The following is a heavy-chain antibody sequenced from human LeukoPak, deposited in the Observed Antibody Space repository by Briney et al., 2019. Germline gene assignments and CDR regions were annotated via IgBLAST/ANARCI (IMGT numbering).Heavy chain of an antibody. J-gene: IGHJ6*03. CDR3: ARVGREYSSLVYYYYYYYMDV. V-gene: IGHV1-69*05. D-gene: IGHD6-6*01. CDR1: GGTFSSYA. Sequence: SVTVSCKASGGTFSSYAISWVRQAPGQGLEWMGGIIPIFGTANYAQKFQGRVTITTDESTSTAYMELSSLRSEDTAVYYCARVGREYSSLVYYYYYYYMDVWGKGTTVTVSS. CDR2: IIPIFGTA.